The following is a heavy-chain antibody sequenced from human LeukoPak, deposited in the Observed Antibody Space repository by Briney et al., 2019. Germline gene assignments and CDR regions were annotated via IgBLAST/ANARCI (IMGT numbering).Heavy chain of an antibody. CDR3: ARIRIAAAGYYFDY. V-gene: IGHV4-34*01. CDR2: INHSGST. Sequence: PSETLSLTCAVYGGSFSGYYWSWIRQPPGKGLEWIGEINHSGSTNYNPSLKSRVTISVDTSKNQFSLKLSSVTAADTAVYYCARIRIAAAGYYFDYWGQGTLVTVSS. D-gene: IGHD6-13*01. CDR1: GGSFSGYY. J-gene: IGHJ4*02.